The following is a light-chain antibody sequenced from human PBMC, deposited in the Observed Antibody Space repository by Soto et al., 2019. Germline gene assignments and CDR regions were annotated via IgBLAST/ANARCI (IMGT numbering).Light chain of an antibody. V-gene: IGLV8-61*01. CDR2: NTY. Sequence: QSVVTQEPSFSVYAGGTVTLTCGLSSGSVYTSYYPSWYQQTPGQAPRTLIYNTYTRSSGVPDRFSASILGDKAALTITGAQADDESYYYCVLYMGSGISVFGGGTKLTVL. CDR3: VLYMGSGISV. J-gene: IGLJ2*01. CDR1: SGSVYTSYY.